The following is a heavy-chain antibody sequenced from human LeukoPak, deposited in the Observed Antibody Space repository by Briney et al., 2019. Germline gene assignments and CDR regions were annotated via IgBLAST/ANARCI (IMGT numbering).Heavy chain of an antibody. J-gene: IGHJ1*01. CDR2: IYNSGNT. V-gene: IGHV4-59*08. CDR1: GASVTTDY. Sequence: PSETLSLTCDVSGASVTTDYRIWIRQPPGKGLEWIGYIYNSGNTDYNPSLKSRLTISVETSKNQFSLTLSSATAADTAVYYCESRGQRYFRDRGKGTLVTVSS. D-gene: IGHD3-9*01. CDR3: ESRGQRYFRD.